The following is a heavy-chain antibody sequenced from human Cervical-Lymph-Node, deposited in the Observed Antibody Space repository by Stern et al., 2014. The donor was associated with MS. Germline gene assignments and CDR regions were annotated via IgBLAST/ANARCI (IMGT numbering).Heavy chain of an antibody. Sequence: QVQLVKSGAEVTKPGSSVKGSCKASGGTFSKFPSSWVRQAPGQGLEWMGGIFPVFGTPTYAQEFRGRVTITADVSTSTVYMELSSLRSDDTAVYYCALSSETSDRWYSLGYDLWGQGTLVTVSS. CDR2: IFPVFGTP. CDR1: GGTFSKFP. J-gene: IGHJ5*02. CDR3: ALSSETSDRWYSLGYDL. V-gene: IGHV1-69*01. D-gene: IGHD6-13*01.